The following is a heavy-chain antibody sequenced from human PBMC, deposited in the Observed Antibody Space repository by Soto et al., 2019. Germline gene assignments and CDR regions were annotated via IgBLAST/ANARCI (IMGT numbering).Heavy chain of an antibody. CDR3: ARYLQHCLYGSGEPYYYGMDV. D-gene: IGHD3-10*01. V-gene: IGHV3-30-3*01. CDR2: ISYDGSNK. Sequence: GGSLRLSCAASGFTFSSYAMHWVRQAPGKGLGWVAVISYDGSNKYYADSVKGRFTISRDNSKNTLYLQMNSLRAEDTAVYYCARYLQHCLYGSGEPYYYGMDVWGQGTTVTVSS. CDR1: GFTFSSYA. J-gene: IGHJ6*02.